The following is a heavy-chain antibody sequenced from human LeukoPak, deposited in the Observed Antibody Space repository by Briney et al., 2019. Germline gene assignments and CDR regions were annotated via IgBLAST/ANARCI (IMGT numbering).Heavy chain of an antibody. CDR2: IIPIFGTA. CDR3: ASDPSIVGATTHAFDI. V-gene: IGHV1-69*05. CDR1: GGTFSSYA. D-gene: IGHD1-26*01. Sequence: GASVKVSCKASGGTFSSYAISWVRQAPGQGLEWMGGIIPIFGTANYAQKFQGRVTITTDESTSTAYMELSSLRSEDTAVYCCASDPSIVGATTHAFDIWGQGTMVTVSS. J-gene: IGHJ3*02.